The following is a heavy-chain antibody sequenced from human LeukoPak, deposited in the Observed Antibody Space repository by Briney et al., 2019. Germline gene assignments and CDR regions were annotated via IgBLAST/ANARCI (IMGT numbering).Heavy chain of an antibody. CDR1: GFTFSSYG. D-gene: IGHD5-12*01. CDR3: AKDRRGPHYFDY. CDR2: IRYDGSNK. J-gene: IGHJ4*02. V-gene: IGHV3-30*02. Sequence: GGSLRLSCAASGFTFSSYGMHWFRQAPGKGLEWVAFIRYDGSNKYYADSVKGRFTISRDNSKNTLYLQMNSLRAEDTAVYYCAKDRRGPHYFDYWGQGTLVTVSS.